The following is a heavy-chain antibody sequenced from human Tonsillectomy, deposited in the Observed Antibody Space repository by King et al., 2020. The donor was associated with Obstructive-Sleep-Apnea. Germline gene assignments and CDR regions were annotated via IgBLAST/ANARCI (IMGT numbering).Heavy chain of an antibody. J-gene: IGHJ6*02. V-gene: IGHV3-64*01. Sequence: VQLVESGGGLVQPGGSLRLSCAASGFTFSSYAMHWVRQAPGKGLEYVSAISSNGGSTYYANSVKGRFTISRDNSKNTLYLQMGSLRAEDMAVYYCARDVDTDGMDVWGQGTTVTVSS. CDR2: ISSNGGST. D-gene: IGHD5-18*01. CDR1: GFTFSSYA. CDR3: ARDVDTDGMDV.